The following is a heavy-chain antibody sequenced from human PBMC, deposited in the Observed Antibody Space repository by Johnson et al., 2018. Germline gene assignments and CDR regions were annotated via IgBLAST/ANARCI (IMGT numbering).Heavy chain of an antibody. V-gene: IGHV3-7*01. Sequence: VQLVESGGGLVQPGGSLRLSCAASGFTFSSYWMSWVRQAPGKGLEWVANIKQDGSEKYYVDSVKGRFTISRDNAKNSLYLQMNSLRAEDPAVYYCARDYSGSYFGDWYFALWGRGTLVTVSS. CDR1: GFTFSSYW. D-gene: IGHD1-26*01. CDR3: ARDYSGSYFGDWYFAL. J-gene: IGHJ2*01. CDR2: IKQDGSEK.